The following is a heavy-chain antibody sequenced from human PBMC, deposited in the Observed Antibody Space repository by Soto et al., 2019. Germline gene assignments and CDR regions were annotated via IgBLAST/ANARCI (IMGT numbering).Heavy chain of an antibody. CDR3: AKDQYDILTGYYLIDY. CDR1: GFTFSSYG. D-gene: IGHD3-9*01. Sequence: PGGSLRLSCGASGFTFSSYGMHWVRQAPGKGLEWVAVISYDGRNKYYADSVKGRFTISRDIAKNTLYLQMNSLRAEDTAVYYCAKDQYDILTGYYLIDYWGQGTLVTVSS. V-gene: IGHV3-30*18. J-gene: IGHJ4*02. CDR2: ISYDGRNK.